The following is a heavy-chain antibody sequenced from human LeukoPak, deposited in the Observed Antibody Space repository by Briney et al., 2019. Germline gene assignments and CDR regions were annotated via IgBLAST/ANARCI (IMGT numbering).Heavy chain of an antibody. Sequence: SVKVSCKASGGTFSSYAISWVRQAPGQGLEWMGGIIPIFGTATYAQKFQGRVTITADKSTSTAYMELSSPRSEDTAVYYCARVAGIGAFDIWGQGTMVTVSS. CDR2: IIPIFGTA. V-gene: IGHV1-69*06. CDR3: ARVAGIGAFDI. D-gene: IGHD1-1*01. J-gene: IGHJ3*02. CDR1: GGTFSSYA.